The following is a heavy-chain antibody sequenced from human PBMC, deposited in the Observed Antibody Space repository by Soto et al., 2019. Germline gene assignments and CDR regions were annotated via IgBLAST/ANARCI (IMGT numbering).Heavy chain of an antibody. CDR2: IYWDDDK. J-gene: IGHJ4*02. CDR3: AHRFDWYYFNY. CDR1: GFSLRTSEVG. D-gene: IGHD3-9*01. V-gene: IGHV2-5*02. Sequence: SGPTLVNPTQTPTLTCTFSGFSLRTSEVGVGWIRQPPGKALEWLALIYWDDDKRYSPSLRSRLTITKDTSKNQVVLTMTNMDPVDTATYYCAHRFDWYYFNYWGQGSLVTVSS.